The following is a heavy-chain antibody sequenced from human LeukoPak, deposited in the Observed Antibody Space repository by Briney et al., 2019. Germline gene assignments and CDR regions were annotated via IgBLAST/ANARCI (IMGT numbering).Heavy chain of an antibody. Sequence: GASVKVSCKASGGTFSNYAISWVRQAPGQGLEWMGWISAYNGNTDYAQKFQGRVTMTTDTSTSTAYMELRSLRSDDTAVYYCARAAGYYDSSDYYLYWGQGTLVTVSS. J-gene: IGHJ4*02. CDR3: ARAAGYYDSSDYYLY. D-gene: IGHD3-22*01. V-gene: IGHV1-18*01. CDR1: GGTFSNYA. CDR2: ISAYNGNT.